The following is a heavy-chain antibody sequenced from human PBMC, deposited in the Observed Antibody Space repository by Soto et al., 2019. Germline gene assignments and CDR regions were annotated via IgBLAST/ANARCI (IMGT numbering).Heavy chain of an antibody. Sequence: QVQLQESGPGLVKPSQTLSLTCTVSGGSISSGDYYWSWIRQPPGKGLEWIGYIYYSGSTYYNPSLKSRVTISVDTSKNQFSLKLSSVTAADTAVYYCARVRVESTDSSGYYSRFYYYYGMDVWGQGTTVTVSS. J-gene: IGHJ6*02. V-gene: IGHV4-30-4*01. CDR3: ARVRVESTDSSGYYSRFYYYYGMDV. D-gene: IGHD3-22*01. CDR2: IYYSGST. CDR1: GGSISSGDYY.